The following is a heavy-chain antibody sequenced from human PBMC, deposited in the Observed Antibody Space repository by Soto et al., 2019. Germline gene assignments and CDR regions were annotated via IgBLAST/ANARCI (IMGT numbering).Heavy chain of an antibody. Sequence: ASVKVSCKASGYTFTSYGISWVRQAPGQGLEWMGWISAYNGNTNYAQKLQGRVTMTTDTSTSTAYMELRSLRSDDTAVYYCAREWVGDYVAFAFDIWGQGTMVTVSS. D-gene: IGHD4-17*01. CDR1: GYTFTSYG. CDR3: AREWVGDYVAFAFDI. CDR2: ISAYNGNT. J-gene: IGHJ3*02. V-gene: IGHV1-18*01.